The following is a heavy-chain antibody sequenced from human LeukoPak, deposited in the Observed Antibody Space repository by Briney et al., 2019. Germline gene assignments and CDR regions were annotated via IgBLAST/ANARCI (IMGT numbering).Heavy chain of an antibody. V-gene: IGHV1-18*01. J-gene: IGHJ6*04. CDR1: GYTFVDYG. CDR3: AKDGGPAMVTNWDYYGMDV. D-gene: IGHD5-18*01. Sequence: ASAKVSCKASGYTFVDYGIGWVRQAPGQGLEWMGWISGHNDDTKYAQKFQDRVTLSTDTSTTTAYMELRSLRSDDTAVYYCAKDGGPAMVTNWDYYGMDVWGKGTTVIVSS. CDR2: ISGHNDDT.